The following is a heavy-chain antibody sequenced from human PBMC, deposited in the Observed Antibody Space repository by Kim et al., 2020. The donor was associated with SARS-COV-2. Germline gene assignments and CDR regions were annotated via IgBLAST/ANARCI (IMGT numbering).Heavy chain of an antibody. D-gene: IGHD6-13*01. Sequence: SVKVSCKASGGTFSSYAISWVRQAPGQGLEWMGGIIPIFGTANYAQKFQGRVTITADESTSTAYMELSSLRSEDTAVYYCARDLARPSAGDYWGQGTLVTVSS. CDR1: GGTFSSYA. V-gene: IGHV1-69*13. CDR3: ARDLARPSAGDY. J-gene: IGHJ4*02. CDR2: IIPIFGTA.